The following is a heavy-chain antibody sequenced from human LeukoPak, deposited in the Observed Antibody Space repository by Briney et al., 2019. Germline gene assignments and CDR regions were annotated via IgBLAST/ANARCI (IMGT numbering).Heavy chain of an antibody. CDR3: ARTPNYGSGSYDY. CDR1: GFNFDDYG. CDR2: INWNGDST. Sequence: PGGSLRLSCAASGFNFDDYGMIWVRQAPGKGLEWVSGINWNGDSTGYADSVKGRFTISRGNAKNSLYLQMNSLRAEDTALYYCARTPNYGSGSYDYWGQGTLVTVSS. D-gene: IGHD3-10*01. J-gene: IGHJ4*02. V-gene: IGHV3-20*04.